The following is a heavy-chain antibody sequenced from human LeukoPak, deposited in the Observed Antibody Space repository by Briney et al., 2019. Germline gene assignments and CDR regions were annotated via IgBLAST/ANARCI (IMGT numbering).Heavy chain of an antibody. J-gene: IGHJ4*02. CDR2: IKQDGSEK. CDR1: GFTFSSYW. CDR3: ARTLYCSSTSCYFIDY. Sequence: PGGSLRLSCAASGFTFSSYWMSWVRQAPGKGLEWVANIKQDGSEKYYVDSVKGRFTISRDNAKNSLYLQMNSLRAEDTAVYYCARTLYCSSTSCYFIDYWGQGTLVTVSS. V-gene: IGHV3-7*01. D-gene: IGHD2-2*01.